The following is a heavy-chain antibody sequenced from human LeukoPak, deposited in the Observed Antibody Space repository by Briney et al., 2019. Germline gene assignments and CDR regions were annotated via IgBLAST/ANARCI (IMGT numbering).Heavy chain of an antibody. Sequence: PGGSLRLSCVASGFTFSSYAMNWVRQAPGKGLEWVSSISSSSSYIYYADSVKGRFTISRDNAKNSLYLQMNSLRAEDTAVYYCAREEGYYDSSGREFDYWGQGTLVTVSS. CDR3: AREEGYYDSSGREFDY. CDR1: GFTFSSYA. D-gene: IGHD3-22*01. V-gene: IGHV3-21*01. CDR2: ISSSSSYI. J-gene: IGHJ4*02.